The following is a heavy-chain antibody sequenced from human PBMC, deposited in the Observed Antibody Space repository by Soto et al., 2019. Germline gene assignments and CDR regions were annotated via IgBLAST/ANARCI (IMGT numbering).Heavy chain of an antibody. CDR2: ISSSGDT. CDR1: GFTFNTYT. CDR3: AKDRLYSSAWYIDY. J-gene: IGHJ4*02. Sequence: GGSLRLSCAASGFTFNTYTMSWVRQAPGKGLEWVSSISSSGDTYSADSVKGRFTISRDNSKNTLYLQMNSLRAEDTAVYYCAKDRLYSSAWYIDYWGQGTLVTVSS. D-gene: IGHD6-19*01. V-gene: IGHV3-23*01.